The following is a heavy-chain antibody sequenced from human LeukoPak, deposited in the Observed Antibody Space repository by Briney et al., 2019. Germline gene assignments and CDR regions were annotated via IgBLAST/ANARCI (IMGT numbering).Heavy chain of an antibody. CDR1: GFTFSSYW. CDR2: IKEDGSEK. V-gene: IGHV3-7*01. J-gene: IGHJ6*02. Sequence: GGSLRLSCAASGFTFSSYWMSWVRQAPGKGLEWVANIKEDGSEKYYVDSVKGRFTISRDNAKKSLFLQMNSLRVGGTAVYYCARGRNLAVWGQGTTVTVSS. CDR3: ARGRNLAV.